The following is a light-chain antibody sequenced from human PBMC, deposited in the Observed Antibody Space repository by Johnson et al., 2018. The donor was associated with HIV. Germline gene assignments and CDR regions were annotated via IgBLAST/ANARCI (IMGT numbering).Light chain of an antibody. Sequence: QSVLTQPPSVSAAPGQKVTISCSGSSSNIGNNYVSWYQQLPGRAPKLPIYEKNKRPSGIPDRFSASKSGTSATLGITGLQTGDEADYYCGTWDSSLSAGFYVFGTGTKVTVL. CDR3: GTWDSSLSAGFYV. V-gene: IGLV1-51*02. CDR1: SSNIGNNY. CDR2: EKN. J-gene: IGLJ1*01.